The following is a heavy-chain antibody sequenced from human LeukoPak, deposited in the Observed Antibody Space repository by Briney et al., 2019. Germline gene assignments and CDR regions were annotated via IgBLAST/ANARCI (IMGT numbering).Heavy chain of an antibody. Sequence: ASVKVSCKASGYTFTDYDINWVRQASGQGLEWMGWMNPTSGNTGYAQKFQGRVTMTRDTSESTAYMELSSLRSEDTAVYYCARIRDGYNDAYDIWGQGTMVTVSS. CDR1: GYTFTDYD. J-gene: IGHJ3*02. V-gene: IGHV1-8*01. CDR3: ARIRDGYNDAYDI. D-gene: IGHD5-24*01. CDR2: MNPTSGNT.